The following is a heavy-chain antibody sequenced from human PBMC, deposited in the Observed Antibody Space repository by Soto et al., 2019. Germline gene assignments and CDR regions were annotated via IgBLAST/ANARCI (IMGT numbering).Heavy chain of an antibody. V-gene: IGHV3-7*04. J-gene: IGHJ3*01. D-gene: IGHD3-16*02. Sequence: EVQLVESGGGLVQPGESLRLSCAASGFTFSAFWMTWLRQAPGKGLEWVANIKRDGTVTHYGDSVEGRCTLSRDNAQNSLFLQLNSLRPEDTAMYYCARDLSPPVEFFYDACDVWGQGTFVTVSS. CDR1: GFTFSAFW. CDR2: IKRDGTVT. CDR3: ARDLSPPVEFFYDACDV.